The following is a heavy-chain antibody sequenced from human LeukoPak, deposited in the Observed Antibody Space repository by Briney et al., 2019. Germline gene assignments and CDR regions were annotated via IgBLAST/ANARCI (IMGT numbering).Heavy chain of an antibody. J-gene: IGHJ1*01. CDR3: ATPCTSCYTRSQYFQH. CDR1: GGPISSSSYY. D-gene: IGHD2-2*02. CDR2: IYYSGST. Sequence: SETLSLTCTVSGGPISSSSYYWGWIRQPPGKGLEWIGSIYYSGSTYYNPSLKSRVTISVDTSKNQFSLKLSSVTAADTAVYYCATPCTSCYTRSQYFQHWGQGTLVTVSS. V-gene: IGHV4-39*07.